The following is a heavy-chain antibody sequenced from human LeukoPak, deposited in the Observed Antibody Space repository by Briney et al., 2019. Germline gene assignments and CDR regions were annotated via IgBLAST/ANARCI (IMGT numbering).Heavy chain of an antibody. V-gene: IGHV3-15*01. CDR1: GFTFSNAW. CDR3: TTPTYYYDSSGYFR. CDR2: IKSKTDGGTT. J-gene: IGHJ4*02. D-gene: IGHD3-22*01. Sequence: GGSLRLSCAASGFTFSNAWMSWVRQAPGKGLEWVGRIKSKTDGGTTDYAAPVKGRFTISGDDSKNTLYLQMNSLKTEDTAVYYCTTPTYYYDSSGYFRWGQGTLVTVSS.